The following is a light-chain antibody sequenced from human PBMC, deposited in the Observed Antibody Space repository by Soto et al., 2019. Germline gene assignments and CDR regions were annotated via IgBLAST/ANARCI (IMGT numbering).Light chain of an antibody. V-gene: IGLV3-1*01. CDR1: KLDDKY. CDR2: QDD. CDR3: LAWDSSTASYV. J-gene: IGLJ1*01. Sequence: SYELTQPPSVSVSPGQTANITCSGDKLDDKYTSWYRQRPGQSPVLVIYQDDRRPSVIPERFSGSTSGHTATLTVTGTQAMDEADYYCLAWDSSTASYVFGTGTKVTVL.